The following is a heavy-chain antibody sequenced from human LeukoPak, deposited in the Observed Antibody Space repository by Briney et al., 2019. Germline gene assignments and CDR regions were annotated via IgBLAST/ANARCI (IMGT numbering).Heavy chain of an antibody. CDR2: INHSGST. Sequence: PSETLSLTCAVYGGSFSGYYWSWIRQPPGKGLEWIGEINHSGSTNYNPSLKSRVTISVDTSKNQFSLKLSSVTAADTAVYYCATRGSSGYYLWGQGTLVTVSS. V-gene: IGHV4-34*01. D-gene: IGHD3-22*01. CDR1: GGSFSGYY. CDR3: ATRGSSGYYL. J-gene: IGHJ4*02.